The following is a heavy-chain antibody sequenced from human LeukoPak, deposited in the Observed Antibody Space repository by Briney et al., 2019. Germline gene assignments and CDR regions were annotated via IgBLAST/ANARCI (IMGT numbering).Heavy chain of an antibody. Sequence: GGSLRLSCAASGFTFSIYAMSWVRQAPGKGLEWVSAISGSGGSTYYADSVKGRFTISRDNSKNTLYLQMNSLRAEDTAVYYCAKDRTWPAYYYYGMDVWGQGTTVTVSS. D-gene: IGHD2-2*01. CDR1: GFTFSIYA. CDR2: ISGSGGST. J-gene: IGHJ6*02. V-gene: IGHV3-23*01. CDR3: AKDRTWPAYYYYGMDV.